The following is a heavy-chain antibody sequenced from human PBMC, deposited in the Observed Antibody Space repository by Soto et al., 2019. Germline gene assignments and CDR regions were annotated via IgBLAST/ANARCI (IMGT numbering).Heavy chain of an antibody. CDR3: AADGSGSRNDYYFDY. CDR1: GFTFTSSA. J-gene: IGHJ4*02. V-gene: IGHV1-58*01. Sequence: ASVKVSCKASGFTFTSSAVQWVRQARGKRLKWIGWIVVGSGNTNYAQKFQERVTITRDMYKSIAYMELSSLRLEYTAVYYCAADGSGSRNDYYFDYWGQGTQVTVSS. D-gene: IGHD3-10*01. CDR2: IVVGSGNT.